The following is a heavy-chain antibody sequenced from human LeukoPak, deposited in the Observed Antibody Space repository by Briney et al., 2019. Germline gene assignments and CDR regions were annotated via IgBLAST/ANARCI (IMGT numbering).Heavy chain of an antibody. J-gene: IGHJ4*02. Sequence: GGSPRLSCAASEFTFSSYAMHWVRQAPGKGLEWVAVISYDGSNKYYADSVKGRFTISRDNSKNTLYLQMNSLRAEDTAVYYCARGPRLGELSSLDYWGQGTLVTVSS. CDR3: ARGPRLGELSSLDY. D-gene: IGHD3-16*02. CDR2: ISYDGSNK. CDR1: EFTFSSYA. V-gene: IGHV3-30-3*01.